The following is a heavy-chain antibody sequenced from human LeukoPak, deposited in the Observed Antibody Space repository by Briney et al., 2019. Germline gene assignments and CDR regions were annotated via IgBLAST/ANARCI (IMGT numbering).Heavy chain of an antibody. CDR3: ARDSHTRTTSRGGLDV. Sequence: GGSLRLSCAASGFTFSSYAFLWVRQAPGKGLEWVATMSFHGGNKYYADSVRGRFIVSRDNSRNTLFLQMNSLRPEDTAIYYCARDSHTRTTSRGGLDVWGQGTTVTASS. CDR1: GFTFSSYA. V-gene: IGHV3-30*14. J-gene: IGHJ6*02. CDR2: MSFHGGNK. D-gene: IGHD1-14*01.